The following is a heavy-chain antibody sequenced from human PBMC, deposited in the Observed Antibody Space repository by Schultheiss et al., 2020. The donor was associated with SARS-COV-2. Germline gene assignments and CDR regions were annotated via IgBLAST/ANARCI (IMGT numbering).Heavy chain of an antibody. D-gene: IGHD6-19*01. Sequence: SETLSLTCAVYGGSFSGYYWSWIRQPPGKGLEWIGRIYTSGSTNYNPSLKSRVTISVDTSKNQFSLKLSSVTAADTAVYYCARHRSGWLVYRWFDPWGQGTLVTVSS. CDR2: IYTSGST. CDR3: ARHRSGWLVYRWFDP. V-gene: IGHV4-59*10. CDR1: GGSFSGYY. J-gene: IGHJ5*02.